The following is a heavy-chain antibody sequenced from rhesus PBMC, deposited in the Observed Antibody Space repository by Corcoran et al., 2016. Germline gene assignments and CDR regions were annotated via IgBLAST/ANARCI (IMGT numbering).Heavy chain of an antibody. Sequence: QVQLQESGPGVVKPSETLSLTCAVSGGSFSDSYRWSWIRQPPGKGLEWIGYIYGSSTSTNYTPSLKSRVPISKDPSKNQFSLKLSSVTAADTAVYYCARESYYYSGSYYSDYWGQGVLVTVSS. J-gene: IGHJ4*01. CDR1: GGSFSDSYR. CDR3: ARESYYYSGSYYSDY. CDR2: IYGSSTST. V-gene: IGHV4S10*01. D-gene: IGHD3-16*01.